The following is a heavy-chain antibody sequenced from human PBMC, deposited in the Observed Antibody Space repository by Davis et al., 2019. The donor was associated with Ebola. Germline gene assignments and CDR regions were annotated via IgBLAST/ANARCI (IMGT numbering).Heavy chain of an antibody. Sequence: SETLSLTCTVSGGSISSYYWSWIRQPPGKGLEWIGYIYYSGSTNYNPSLKSRVTISVDTSKNQFPLKLSSVTAADTAVYYCARVGYDFWSGYYGGNWFDPWGQGTLVTVSS. V-gene: IGHV4-59*01. CDR1: GGSISSYY. D-gene: IGHD3-3*01. CDR3: ARVGYDFWSGYYGGNWFDP. CDR2: IYYSGST. J-gene: IGHJ5*02.